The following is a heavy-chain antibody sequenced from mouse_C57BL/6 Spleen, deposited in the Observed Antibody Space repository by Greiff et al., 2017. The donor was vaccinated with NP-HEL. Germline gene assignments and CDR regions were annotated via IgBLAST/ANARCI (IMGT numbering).Heavy chain of an antibody. V-gene: IGHV1-54*01. J-gene: IGHJ1*03. CDR3: ARSGIYYGNFDWYFDV. Sequence: VMLVESGAELVRPGTSVKVSCKASGYAFTNYLIEWVKQRPGQGLEWIGVINPGSGGTNYNEKFKGKATLTADKSSSTAYMQLSSLTSEDSAVYFCARSGIYYGNFDWYFDVWGTGTTVTVSS. D-gene: IGHD2-1*01. CDR1: GYAFTNYL. CDR2: INPGSGGT.